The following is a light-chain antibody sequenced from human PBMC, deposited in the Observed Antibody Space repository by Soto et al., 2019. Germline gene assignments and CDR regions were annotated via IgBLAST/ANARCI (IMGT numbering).Light chain of an antibody. CDR1: SGHSSYA. Sequence: QTVVTQSPSASASLGASVKLTCTLSSGHSSYAIAWHQQQPEKGPRYLMKLNSDGSHSKGDGIPDRFSGSSSGAERYLTISSLQSEDEADYYCQTWGTGVFGTGTKVTVL. V-gene: IGLV4-69*01. CDR2: LNSDGSH. J-gene: IGLJ1*01. CDR3: QTWGTGV.